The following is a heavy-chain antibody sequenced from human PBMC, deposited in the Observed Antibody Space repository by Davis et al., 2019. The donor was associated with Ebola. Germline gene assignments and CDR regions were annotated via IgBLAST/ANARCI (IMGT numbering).Heavy chain of an antibody. V-gene: IGHV3-21*01. CDR2: ISGSSSKM. CDR1: GFTFSGHT. J-gene: IGHJ3*02. D-gene: IGHD3-10*01. Sequence: GGSLRLSCLVSGFTFSGHTMNWVRQAPGKGLEWVSTISGSSSKMFYADSVKGRFTISRDNARNSLYLQLNSLRDEDTAVYYCAREGTPGAFDIWGQGTVVTVSS. CDR3: AREGTPGAFDI.